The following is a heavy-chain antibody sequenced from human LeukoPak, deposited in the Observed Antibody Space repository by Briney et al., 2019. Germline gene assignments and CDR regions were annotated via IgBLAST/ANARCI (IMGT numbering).Heavy chain of an antibody. Sequence: GGSLRLSCTASGFTFDDYAMHWVRQAPGKGLEWVSGISWNSGSRGYADFVKGRFTISRDNARNSLYLQMNSLTAEDTAVYYCARDPYSGAYGDTYYYYMDVWGKGTTVTISS. CDR3: ARDPYSGAYGDTYYYYMDV. CDR2: ISWNSGSR. D-gene: IGHD1-26*01. J-gene: IGHJ6*03. V-gene: IGHV3-9*01. CDR1: GFTFDDYA.